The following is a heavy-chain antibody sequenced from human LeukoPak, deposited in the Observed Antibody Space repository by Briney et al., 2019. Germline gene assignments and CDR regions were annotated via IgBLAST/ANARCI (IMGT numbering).Heavy chain of an antibody. CDR2: MNPNSGNT. J-gene: IGHJ5*02. Sequence: GASVTVSCKASGYTFTSYDMNWVRQATGQGLEWMGWMNPNSGNTGYAQKFQGRVTMTRNTSISTAYMELSSLRSEDTAVYYCARGSSSWSYNWFDPWGQGTLVTVSS. CDR1: GYTFTSYD. D-gene: IGHD6-13*01. CDR3: ARGSSSWSYNWFDP. V-gene: IGHV1-8*01.